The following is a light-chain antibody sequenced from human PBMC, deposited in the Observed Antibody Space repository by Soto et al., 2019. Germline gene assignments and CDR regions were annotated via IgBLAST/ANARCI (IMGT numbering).Light chain of an antibody. Sequence: QSVLTQPASVSGSPGQSINISCTGTSSDVGGYNYVSWYQQHPGKAPKLIIYDVSNRPSGVSNPFSGSKSGNTASLTISGLQPEDEVYDYCSSYTTSNTRQIVFGTGTKLTVL. CDR1: SSDVGGYNY. CDR3: SSYTTSNTRQIV. CDR2: DVS. V-gene: IGLV2-14*03. J-gene: IGLJ1*01.